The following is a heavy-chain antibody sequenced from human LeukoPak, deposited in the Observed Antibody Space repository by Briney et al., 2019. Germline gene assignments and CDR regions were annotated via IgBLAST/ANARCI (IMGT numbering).Heavy chain of an antibody. Sequence: PGGSLRLSCAVSGFTFSSYGMHWVRQAPGKGLEWVAVISYDGSNKYYADSVKGRFTISRDNSKNTLYLQMNSLRAEDTAVYYCAKDSPSNDYGGNGADYWGQGTLVTVSS. CDR3: AKDSPSNDYGGNGADY. CDR2: ISYDGSNK. CDR1: GFTFSSYG. V-gene: IGHV3-30*18. J-gene: IGHJ4*02. D-gene: IGHD4-23*01.